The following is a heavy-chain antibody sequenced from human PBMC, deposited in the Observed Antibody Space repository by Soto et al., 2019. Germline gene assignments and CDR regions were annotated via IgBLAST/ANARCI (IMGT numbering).Heavy chain of an antibody. CDR1: GGSISNAAYS. CDR3: ARERGGYGLFDS. J-gene: IGHJ4*02. V-gene: IGHV4-30-2*01. D-gene: IGHD5-18*01. Sequence: QLQLQESGSGLVKPSHTLSLTCTVSGGSISNAAYSWSWIRQPPAKGLEWIGYIYPRGMPLSNPSLRSRVTISIDRSNDQFSLNLKSVTAADTAVYYCARERGGYGLFDSWGQGTLVTVSS. CDR2: IYPRGMP.